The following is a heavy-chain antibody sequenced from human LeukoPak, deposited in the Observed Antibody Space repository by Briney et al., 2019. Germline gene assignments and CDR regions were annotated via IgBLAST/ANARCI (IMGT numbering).Heavy chain of an antibody. CDR2: IYYSGST. D-gene: IGHD6-19*01. J-gene: IGHJ4*02. CDR1: GGSISSYY. CDR3: ARASLAVAPYFDY. V-gene: IGHV4-59*12. Sequence: PSETLSLTCTVSGGSISSYYWSWIRQPPGKGLEWIGYIYYSGSTNYNPSLKSRVTISVDTSKNQFSLKLSSVTAADTAVYYCARASLAVAPYFDYWGQGTLVTVSS.